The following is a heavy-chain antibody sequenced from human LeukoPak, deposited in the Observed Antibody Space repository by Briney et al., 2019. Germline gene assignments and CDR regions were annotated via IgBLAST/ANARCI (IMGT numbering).Heavy chain of an antibody. D-gene: IGHD3-10*01. CDR1: GFTFSSHW. J-gene: IGHJ4*02. CDR2: ISGSGGST. V-gene: IGHV3-23*01. CDR3: AKDGNYYGSGEPHFADY. Sequence: GGSLRLSCAASGFTFSSHWFHWVRQAPGKGLVWVSAISGSGGSTYYADSVKGRFTISRDNSKNTLYLQMNSLRAEDTAVYYCAKDGNYYGSGEPHFADYWGQGTLVTVSS.